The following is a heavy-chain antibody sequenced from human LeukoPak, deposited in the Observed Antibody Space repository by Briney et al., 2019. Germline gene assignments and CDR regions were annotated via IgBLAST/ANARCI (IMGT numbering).Heavy chain of an antibody. J-gene: IGHJ3*02. CDR1: GGSISSYY. D-gene: IGHD3-22*01. Sequence: SETLSLTCTVSGGSISSYYWSWIRQPPGKGLEWIGRIYTSGSTNYNPSLKSRVTISVDTSKNQFSLKLSSVTAADTAVYYCARGVSYDSSGYYVSIYAFDIWGQGTMVTVSS. CDR2: IYTSGST. V-gene: IGHV4-4*08. CDR3: ARGVSYDSSGYYVSIYAFDI.